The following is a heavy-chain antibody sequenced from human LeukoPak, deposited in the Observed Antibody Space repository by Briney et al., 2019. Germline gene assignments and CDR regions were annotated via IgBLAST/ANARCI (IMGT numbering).Heavy chain of an antibody. V-gene: IGHV4-59*01. Sequence: SETLSLTCTVSGGSISSYYWSWIRQPPGKGLEWIGYIYYSGSTDYNPSLKSRVTISVDTSKNQFSLKLSSVTAADTAVYYCARVGIADAFDIWGKGTMVTVSS. CDR2: IYYSGST. CDR3: ARVGIADAFDI. CDR1: GGSISSYY. D-gene: IGHD6-13*01. J-gene: IGHJ3*02.